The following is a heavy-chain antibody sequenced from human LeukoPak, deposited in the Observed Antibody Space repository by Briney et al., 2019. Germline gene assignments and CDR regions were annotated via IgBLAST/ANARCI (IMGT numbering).Heavy chain of an antibody. V-gene: IGHV3-30*03. Sequence: PGRSLRLSCAASGFTFSSSAMHWVRQAPGKGLEWVAVISYDENNKYYADSVKGRFTISRDNSKNTLYLQMNSLRAEDTAVYYCARDDPASAFDIWGQGTMVTVSS. CDR3: ARDDPASAFDI. CDR2: ISYDENNK. CDR1: GFTFSSSA. J-gene: IGHJ3*02.